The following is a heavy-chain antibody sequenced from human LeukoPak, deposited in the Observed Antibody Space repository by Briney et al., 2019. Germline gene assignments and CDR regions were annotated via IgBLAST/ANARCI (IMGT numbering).Heavy chain of an antibody. CDR2: IYPGDSDI. CDR3: ARSLSSGWPGFGY. J-gene: IGHJ4*02. V-gene: IGHV5-51*01. CDR1: GYSFTSYW. Sequence: HGESLKISCKGSGYSFTSYWIGWVRQVPGKGLEWMGIIYPGDSDIRYSPSFQGQVTISADKSISTAYLQWSSLKASDTAMYYCARSLSSGWPGFGYWGQGALVTVSS. D-gene: IGHD6-19*01.